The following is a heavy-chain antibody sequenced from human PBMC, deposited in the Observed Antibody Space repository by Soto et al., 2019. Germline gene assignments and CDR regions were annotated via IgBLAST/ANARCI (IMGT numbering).Heavy chain of an antibody. V-gene: IGHV2-5*05. CDR3: AHPASVGDRGFDY. D-gene: IGHD1-26*01. CDR1: GFSIASSGVG. Sequence: QIALRESGPALVKPTQTLTLTCTLSGFSIASSGVGVAWVRRSPGQGLEWLALLYWDDDDRYGPSLRNRLRLSKDTAKSQVVLTMTDMAPSDTATYYCAHPASVGDRGFDYWGQGIRVSVSS. J-gene: IGHJ4*02. CDR2: LYWDDDD.